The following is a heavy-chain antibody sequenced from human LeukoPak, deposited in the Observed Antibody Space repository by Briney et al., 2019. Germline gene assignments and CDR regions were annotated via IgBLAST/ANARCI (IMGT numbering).Heavy chain of an antibody. Sequence: SETLSLTCTVSGGSISSYYWSWIRQPPGKGLEWIGYIYYSGSTNYNPSLKSRVTISVVTSKNQFSLKLSSVTAADTAVYYCARVPGIVATIDAFDIWGQGTMVTVSS. D-gene: IGHD5-12*01. CDR3: ARVPGIVATIDAFDI. V-gene: IGHV4-59*01. CDR2: IYYSGST. CDR1: GGSISSYY. J-gene: IGHJ3*02.